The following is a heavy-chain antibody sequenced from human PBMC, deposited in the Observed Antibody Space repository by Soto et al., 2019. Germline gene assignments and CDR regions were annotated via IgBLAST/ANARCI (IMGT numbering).Heavy chain of an antibody. CDR2: IYHSGST. D-gene: IGHD3-3*01. V-gene: IGHV4-4*02. CDR1: GGSISSSNW. CDR3: ARNRIGPSRFGDGPSFAY. J-gene: IGHJ4*02. Sequence: PSETLSLTCAVSGGSISSSNWWSWVRQPPGKGLEWIGEIYHSGSTNYNPSLKSRVTISVDKSKNQFSLKLSSVTAADTAVYYCARNRIGPSRFGDGPSFAYWGQGTLVTVSS.